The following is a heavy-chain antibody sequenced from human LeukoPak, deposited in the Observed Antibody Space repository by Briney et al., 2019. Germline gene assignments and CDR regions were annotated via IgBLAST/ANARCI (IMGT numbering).Heavy chain of an antibody. CDR1: GGSISSSSYY. D-gene: IGHD3-10*02. J-gene: IGHJ4*02. V-gene: IGHV4-39*07. CDR2: IYYSGST. CDR3: ARASTFGELPFDY. Sequence: PSETLSLTCTVSGGSISSSSYYWGWIRQPPGKGLEWIGSIYYSGSTYYNPSLKSRVTISVDTSKNQFSLKLSSVTAADTAVYYCARASTFGELPFDYWGQGTLVTVSS.